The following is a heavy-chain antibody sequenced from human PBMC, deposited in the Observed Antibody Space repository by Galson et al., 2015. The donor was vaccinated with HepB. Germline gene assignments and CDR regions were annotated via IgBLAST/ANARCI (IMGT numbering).Heavy chain of an antibody. J-gene: IGHJ4*02. CDR3: ARDDYGVGYFDY. V-gene: IGHV1-69*04. CDR1: GGTFSSYT. CDR2: IIPILGIA. D-gene: IGHD4-17*01. Sequence: SVKVSCKASGGTFSSYTISWVRQAPGQGLEWMGRIIPILGIANYAQKFQGRVTITRDTSASTAYMELSSLRSEDTAVYYCARDDYGVGYFDYWGQGTLVTVSS.